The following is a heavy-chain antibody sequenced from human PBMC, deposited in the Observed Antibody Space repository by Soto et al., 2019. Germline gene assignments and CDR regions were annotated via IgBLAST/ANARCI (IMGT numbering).Heavy chain of an antibody. CDR3: ARDGYDYIWGSYRPVFDY. V-gene: IGHV3-7*01. D-gene: IGHD3-16*02. J-gene: IGHJ4*02. CDR1: GFTFSSYW. Sequence: GGSLRLSCAASGFTFSSYWMSWVHQAPGKGLEWVANIKQDGSEKYYVDSVKGRFTISRDNAKNSLYLQMNSLRAEDTAVYYCARDGYDYIWGSYRPVFDYWGQGTLVTVSS. CDR2: IKQDGSEK.